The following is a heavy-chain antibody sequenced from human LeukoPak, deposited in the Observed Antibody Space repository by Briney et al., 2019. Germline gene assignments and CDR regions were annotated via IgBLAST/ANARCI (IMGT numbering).Heavy chain of an antibody. D-gene: IGHD6-19*01. J-gene: IGHJ3*02. CDR3: ARDTYSSGWYGGNDAFDI. Sequence: ASVKVSCKASGYTFTSYGISWVRQAPGQGLEWMGWINPNSGGTNYAQKLQGRVTMTTDTSTSTAYMELRSLRSDDTAVYYCARDTYSSGWYGGNDAFDIWGQGTMVTVSS. CDR1: GYTFTSYG. CDR2: INPNSGGT. V-gene: IGHV1-18*01.